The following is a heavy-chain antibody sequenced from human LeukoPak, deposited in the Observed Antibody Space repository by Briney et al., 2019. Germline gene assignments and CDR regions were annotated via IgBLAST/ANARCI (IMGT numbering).Heavy chain of an antibody. CDR1: GGTFSSYA. D-gene: IGHD6-6*01. CDR2: IIPIFGTA. V-gene: IGHV1-69*05. J-gene: IGHJ5*02. Sequence: GASVKVSCKASGGTFSSYAISWVRQAPGQGLEWMEGIIPIFGTANYAQKFQGRVTITTDESTSTAYMELSSLRSEDTAVYYCARAGTSIATNWFDPWGQGTLVTVSS. CDR3: ARAGTSIATNWFDP.